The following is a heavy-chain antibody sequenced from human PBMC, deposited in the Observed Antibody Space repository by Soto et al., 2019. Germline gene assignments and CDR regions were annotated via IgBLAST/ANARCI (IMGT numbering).Heavy chain of an antibody. D-gene: IGHD2-15*01. V-gene: IGHV4-30-4*01. J-gene: IGHJ5*02. Sequence: SETLSLTCTVSGGSISSGDYYWIWMRQPPGKGLGWIGYFYYSGSTYYNPSLKSRVTMSVDTSKNQFSLKLSSVPAADTAGYYCGLAARGNWFDPWGQGTPGT. CDR3: GLAARGNWFDP. CDR2: FYYSGST. CDR1: GGSISSGDYY.